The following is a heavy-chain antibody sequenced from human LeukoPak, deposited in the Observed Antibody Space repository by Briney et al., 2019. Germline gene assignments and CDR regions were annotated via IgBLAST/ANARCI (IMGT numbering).Heavy chain of an antibody. V-gene: IGHV4-61*02. CDR1: GGSISSGSYY. D-gene: IGHD3-22*01. CDR3: ARDRNYYDSSGYYTDAFDI. Sequence: PSQTLSPTCPVSGGSISSGSYYWSLIRQPPGKGLEWIGRIYTSGSTNYNPSLKSRVTISVDTSKNQFSLKLSSVTAADTAVYYCARDRNYYDSSGYYTDAFDIWGQGTMVTVSS. J-gene: IGHJ3*02. CDR2: IYTSGST.